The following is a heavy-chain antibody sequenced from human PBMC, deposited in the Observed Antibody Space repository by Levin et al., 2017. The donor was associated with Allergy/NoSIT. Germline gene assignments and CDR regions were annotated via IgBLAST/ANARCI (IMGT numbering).Heavy chain of an antibody. CDR3: AIPRRISTYSSSSGRGLAY. V-gene: IGHV4-34*01. CDR1: GGSFSGYY. D-gene: IGHD6-6*01. J-gene: IGHJ4*02. CDR2: INHSGST. Sequence: SETLSLTCAVYGGSFSGYYWSWIRQPPGKGLEWIGEINHSGSTNYNPSLKSRVTISVDTSKNQFSLKLSSVTAADTAVYYCAIPRRISTYSSSSGRGLAYWGQGTLVTVSS.